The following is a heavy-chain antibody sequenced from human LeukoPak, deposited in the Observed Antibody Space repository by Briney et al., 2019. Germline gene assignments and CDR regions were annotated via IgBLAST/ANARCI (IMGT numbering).Heavy chain of an antibody. Sequence: PSETLSLTCTVSGGSISSYYWSWIRQPPGKGLEWIGYIYYSGSTNYNPSLKSRVTISVDTSKNQFSLKLSSVTAADTAVYYCARGDLNIAAAGLDYWGQGTLVTVSP. D-gene: IGHD6-13*01. CDR1: GGSISSYY. J-gene: IGHJ4*02. CDR3: ARGDLNIAAAGLDY. V-gene: IGHV4-59*01. CDR2: IYYSGST.